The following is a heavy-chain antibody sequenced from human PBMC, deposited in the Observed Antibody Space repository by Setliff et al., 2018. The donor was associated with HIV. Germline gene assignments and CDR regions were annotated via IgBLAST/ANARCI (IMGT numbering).Heavy chain of an antibody. CDR2: IYYSGST. V-gene: IGHV4-39*01. Sequence: SETLSLTCTVSGGSVSCSNYYWGWIRQPPGKGLGWIGSIYYSGSTNYNPSLKSRVTISVDTSKNQFSLTLNSVTAADTAVYYCARGSRQLTIFGVVFKTNYYFMDVWGKGTAVTVSS. D-gene: IGHD3-3*01. J-gene: IGHJ6*03. CDR3: ARGSRQLTIFGVVFKTNYYFMDV. CDR1: GGSVSCSNYY.